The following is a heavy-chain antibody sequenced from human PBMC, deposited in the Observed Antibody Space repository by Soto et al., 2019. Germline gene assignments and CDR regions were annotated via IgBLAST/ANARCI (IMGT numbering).Heavy chain of an antibody. J-gene: IGHJ4*02. CDR1: GYSFTSYW. CDR2: IDPSDSYT. Sequence: PVESLKISCKGSGYSFTSYWISWVRQMPGKGLEWMGRIDPSDSYTNYSPSFQGHVTISSDKSIITAYLQWSSLKASDTAMYYCARQPIAAQIDYWGQGTLVTVSS. V-gene: IGHV5-10-1*01. CDR3: ARQPIAAQIDY. D-gene: IGHD6-13*01.